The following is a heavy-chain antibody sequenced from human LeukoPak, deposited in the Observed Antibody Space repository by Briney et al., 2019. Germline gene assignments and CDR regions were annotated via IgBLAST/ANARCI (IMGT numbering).Heavy chain of an antibody. Sequence: SETLSLTCTVSGGSISSGSYYWSWIRQPAGKGLEWIGRIYTSGSTNYNPSLKSRVTISVDTSKNQFSLKLSSVTAADTAVYYCARELLLWSRYYYYYMDVWGKGTTVTVSS. J-gene: IGHJ6*03. CDR3: ARELLLWSRYYYYYMDV. V-gene: IGHV4-61*02. CDR1: GGSISSGSYY. CDR2: IYTSGST. D-gene: IGHD5-18*01.